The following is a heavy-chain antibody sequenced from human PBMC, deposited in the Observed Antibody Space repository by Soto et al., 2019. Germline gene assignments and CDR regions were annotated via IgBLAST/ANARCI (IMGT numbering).Heavy chain of an antibody. CDR3: ARPGSSSSDY. CDR1: GYSFTTYW. CDR2: INPRDSDT. V-gene: IGHV5-51*01. Sequence: PRESLKISCKGSGYSFTTYWIGWVRQMPVKGLEWMGIINPRDSDTRYSPSFQGQVTISADKSINTAYLQWSSLKASDSAMYYCARPGSSSSDYRGQGKLVTVSS. J-gene: IGHJ4*02. D-gene: IGHD6-6*01.